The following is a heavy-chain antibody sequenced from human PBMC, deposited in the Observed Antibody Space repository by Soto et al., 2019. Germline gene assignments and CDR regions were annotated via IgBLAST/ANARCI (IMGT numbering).Heavy chain of an antibody. CDR1: GGSISSYY. CDR3: ARDRRSSGWYLVDY. J-gene: IGHJ4*02. CDR2: IYYSGST. Sequence: SETLSLTCTVSGGSISSYYWSWIRQPPGKGLEWIGYIYYSGSTNYNPSLKSRVTISVDTSKNQFSLKLSSVTAADTAVYYCARDRRSSGWYLVDYWGQRTLVIVSS. V-gene: IGHV4-59*01. D-gene: IGHD6-19*01.